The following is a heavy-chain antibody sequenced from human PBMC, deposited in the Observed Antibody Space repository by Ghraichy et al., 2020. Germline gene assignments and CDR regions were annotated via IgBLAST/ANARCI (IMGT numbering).Heavy chain of an antibody. CDR1: GGSFSGYY. V-gene: IGHV4-34*01. Sequence: SETLSLTCAVYGGSFSGYYWSWIRQPPGKGLEWIGEINHSGSTNYNPSLKSRVTISVDTSKNQFSLKLSSVTAADTAVYYCARGVAAAGKRSGYWYFDLWGRGTLVTVSS. CDR3: ARGVAAAGKRSGYWYFDL. D-gene: IGHD6-13*01. CDR2: INHSGST. J-gene: IGHJ2*01.